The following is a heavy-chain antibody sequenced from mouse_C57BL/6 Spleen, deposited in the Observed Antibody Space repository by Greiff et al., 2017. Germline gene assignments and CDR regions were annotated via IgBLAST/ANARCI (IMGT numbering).Heavy chain of an antibody. CDR2: IAPSDSYT. V-gene: IGHV1-50*01. Sequence: VQLQQPGAELVKPGASVKLSCKASGYTFTSYWLQWVKKRPGQGLEWIGEIAPSDSYTNYNQKFKGKATLTVDTSSSTAYMQLSSLTSEDSAVYYCARSYDHGLYFDYWGQGTTLTVSS. J-gene: IGHJ2*01. D-gene: IGHD2-12*01. CDR3: ARSYDHGLYFDY. CDR1: GYTFTSYW.